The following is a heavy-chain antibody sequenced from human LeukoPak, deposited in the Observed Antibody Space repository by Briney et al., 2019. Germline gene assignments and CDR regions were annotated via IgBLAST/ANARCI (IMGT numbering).Heavy chain of an antibody. CDR2: IYHSGST. J-gene: IGHJ4*02. Sequence: SGTLSLTCAVSGSSISRSNWWSWVRQPPGKGLEWIGEIYHSGSTNYNPSLKSRVNISVDKSKNQFSLKLSSVTAADTAVYYCARALTTVTQYYFDYWGQGTLVTVSS. V-gene: IGHV4-4*02. D-gene: IGHD4-17*01. CDR1: GSSISRSNW. CDR3: ARALTTVTQYYFDY.